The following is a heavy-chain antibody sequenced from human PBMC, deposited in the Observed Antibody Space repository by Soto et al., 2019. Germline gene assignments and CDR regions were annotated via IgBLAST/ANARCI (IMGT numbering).Heavy chain of an antibody. CDR3: ARDSRPLGGWFDP. D-gene: IGHD3-3*01. Sequence: SETLSLTCAVSGGSISSGGYSWSWIRQPPGKGLEWIGYIYHSGSTYYNPSLKSRVTISVDRSKNQFSLKLSSVTAADTAVYYCARDSRPLGGWFDPWGPAPLLSVSS. CDR1: GGSISSGGYS. J-gene: IGHJ5*02. CDR2: IYHSGST. V-gene: IGHV4-30-2*01.